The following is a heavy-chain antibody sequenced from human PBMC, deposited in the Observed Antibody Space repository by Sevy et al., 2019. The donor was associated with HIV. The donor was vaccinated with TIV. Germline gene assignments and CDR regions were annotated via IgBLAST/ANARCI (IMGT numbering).Heavy chain of an antibody. J-gene: IGHJ4*02. Sequence: ASVKVSCKVYGYTFSTYRITWVRQAPGQGLEWMGWISPHNGDTNYARKLQGKVSMTTDTSTTTAYMELRGLTSDDTALYYCARAFCSGGRCYSLAYWGQGTLVTVSS. V-gene: IGHV1-18*01. CDR2: ISPHNGDT. CDR3: ARAFCSGGRCYSLAY. D-gene: IGHD2-15*01. CDR1: GYTFSTYR.